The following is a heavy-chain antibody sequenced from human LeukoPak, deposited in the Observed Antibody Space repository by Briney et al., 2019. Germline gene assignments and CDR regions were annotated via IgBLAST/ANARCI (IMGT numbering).Heavy chain of an antibody. CDR3: ARGRRSSSWYSLDY. V-gene: IGHV3-48*03. CDR1: GFTFSSYE. CDR2: IDNSGGTM. J-gene: IGHJ4*02. Sequence: GGSLRLSCAASGFTFSSYEMNWVRQAPGERLEWVSYIDNSGGTMYYADSVKGRFTISRDNSKNTLYLQMNSLRAEDTAVYYCARGRRSSSWYSLDYWGQGTLVTVSS. D-gene: IGHD6-13*01.